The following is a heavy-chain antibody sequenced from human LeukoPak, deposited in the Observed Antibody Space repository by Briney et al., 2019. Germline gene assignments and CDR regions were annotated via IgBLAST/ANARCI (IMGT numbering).Heavy chain of an antibody. CDR1: GFTFSSYG. V-gene: IGHV3-30*18. CDR3: AKAGQLVDFDY. CDR2: ISYDGSNK. D-gene: IGHD6-13*01. Sequence: PGRSLRLSCAASGFTFSSYGMHWVRQAPGKGLEWVAVISYDGSNKYYADSVKGRFTISSDNSKNTLYLQMNGLRAEDTAVYYCAKAGQLVDFDYWGQGTLVTVSS. J-gene: IGHJ4*02.